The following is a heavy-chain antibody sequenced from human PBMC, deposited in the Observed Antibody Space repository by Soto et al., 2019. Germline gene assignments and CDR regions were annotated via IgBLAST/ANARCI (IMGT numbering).Heavy chain of an antibody. CDR3: ARAIDSSGGNGIPAYFDY. Sequence: QVQLVQSGAEVKKPGSSVKVSCKASGGTFSSYAISWVRQAPGQGLEWMGGIIPIFGTANYAQKFQGRVTITADEATCTAYMELSSLRSEDTAVYYCARAIDSSGGNGIPAYFDYWGQGTLVTVSS. D-gene: IGHD3-22*01. CDR1: GGTFSSYA. CDR2: IIPIFGTA. J-gene: IGHJ4*02. V-gene: IGHV1-69*12.